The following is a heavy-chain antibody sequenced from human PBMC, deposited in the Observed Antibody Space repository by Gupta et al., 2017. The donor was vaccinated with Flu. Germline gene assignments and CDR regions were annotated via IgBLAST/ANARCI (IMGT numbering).Heavy chain of an antibody. CDR2: IRQDGSEQ. Sequence: PGNGLELVANIRQDGSEQYYVDSVKGRFTISRDNAKNSLFLQMNTLTAEDTAVYYCASPAFGDSHSSHYGMDVWGQGTTVTVSS. CDR3: ASPAFGDSHSSHYGMDV. V-gene: IGHV3-7*01. D-gene: IGHD4-17*01. J-gene: IGHJ6*02.